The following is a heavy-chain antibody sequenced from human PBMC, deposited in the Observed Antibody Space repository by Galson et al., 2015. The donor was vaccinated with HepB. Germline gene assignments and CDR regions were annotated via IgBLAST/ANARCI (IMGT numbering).Heavy chain of an antibody. CDR3: VRDGYSGSYFVNYY. CDR2: IFHSGST. CDR1: DYSISSGYY. V-gene: IGHV4-38-2*02. Sequence: TLSLTCAVSDYSISSGYYWGWIRQPPGKGLEWIGSIFHSGSTYYNPSLKSRVTISVDTSKNQFSLKLSSVTAADPAVDYCVRDGYSGSYFVNYYGGQGTLVTVSS. D-gene: IGHD1-26*01. J-gene: IGHJ4*02.